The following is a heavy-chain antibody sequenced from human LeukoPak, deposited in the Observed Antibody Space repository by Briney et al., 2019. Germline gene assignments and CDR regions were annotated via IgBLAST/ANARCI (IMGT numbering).Heavy chain of an antibody. CDR1: GFTFSSYG. D-gene: IGHD3-22*01. J-gene: IGHJ4*02. CDR2: IWYDGSNK. Sequence: PGGSLRLSCAASGFTFSSYGMHWVRQAPGKGLEWVAVIWYDGSNKYYADSVKGRFTISRDNSKNTLYLQMNSLRAEDTAVYYCAREEDSSAIDYRGQGTLVTVSS. V-gene: IGHV3-33*01. CDR3: AREEDSSAIDY.